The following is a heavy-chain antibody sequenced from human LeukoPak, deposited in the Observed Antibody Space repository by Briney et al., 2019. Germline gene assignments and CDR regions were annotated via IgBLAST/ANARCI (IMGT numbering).Heavy chain of an antibody. CDR3: ARGEVGSYYDY. V-gene: IGHV4-61*01. CDR1: GGSVSSGSYY. CDR2: IYYSGST. D-gene: IGHD1-26*01. J-gene: IGHJ4*02. Sequence: SETLSLTCTVSGGSVSSGSYYWSWIRQPPGKGLEWIGYIYYSGSTNYNPSLKSRVTISVDTSRNQFSLKLSSVTAADTAVYYCARGEVGSYYDYWGQGTLVTVSS.